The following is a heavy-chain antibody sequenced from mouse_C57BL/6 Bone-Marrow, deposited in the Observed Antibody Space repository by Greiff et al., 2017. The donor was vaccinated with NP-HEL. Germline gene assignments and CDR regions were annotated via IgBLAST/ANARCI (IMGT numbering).Heavy chain of an antibody. V-gene: IGHV5-12*01. J-gene: IGHJ2*01. CDR2: ISNGGGST. D-gene: IGHD1-2*01. CDR1: GFTFSDYY. CDR3: ARRGITTAPFDY. Sequence: EVKLMESGGGLVQPGGSLKLSCAASGFTFSDYYMYWVRQTPEQRLEWVAYISNGGGSTYYPDTVKGRFTISRDNAKNTLYLQMSRLKSEDTAMYYCARRGITTAPFDYWGQGTTLTVSS.